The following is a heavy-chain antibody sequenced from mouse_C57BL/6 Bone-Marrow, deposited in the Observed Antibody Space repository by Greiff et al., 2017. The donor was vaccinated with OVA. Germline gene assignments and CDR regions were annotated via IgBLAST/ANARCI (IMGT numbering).Heavy chain of an antibody. CDR2: INPNNGGT. J-gene: IGHJ1*03. D-gene: IGHD3-2*02. CDR1: GYTFTDYY. CDR3: ARSKRLRLPYWYFDV. Sequence: EVQLQQSGPELVKPGASVKISCKASGYTFTDYYMNWVKQSHGKSLEWIGDINPNNGGTSYNQKFKGKATLTVDKSSSTAYMELRSLTSEDSAVYYCARSKRLRLPYWYFDVWGTGTTVTVSS. V-gene: IGHV1-26*01.